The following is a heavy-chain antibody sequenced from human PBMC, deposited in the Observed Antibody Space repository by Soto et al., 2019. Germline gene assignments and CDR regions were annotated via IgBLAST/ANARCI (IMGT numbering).Heavy chain of an antibody. CDR3: ARGTGSYGPGGY. Sequence: QVQLQQWGAGLLKPSETLSLTCVVYGGSFSGYYWNWIRQPPGKGLEWIGEISHSGSTYYSPSLKSRVTMSLDTSNNHFSFKLRFVTAADTAVYYRARGTGSYGPGGYWGQGTPVTVSS. CDR1: GGSFSGYY. V-gene: IGHV4-34*02. D-gene: IGHD3-10*01. J-gene: IGHJ4*02. CDR2: ISHSGST.